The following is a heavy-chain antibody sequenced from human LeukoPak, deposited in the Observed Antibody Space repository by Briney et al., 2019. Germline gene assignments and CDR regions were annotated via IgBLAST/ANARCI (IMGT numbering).Heavy chain of an antibody. Sequence: SETLSLTCTVSGASISSYYWSWIRQLPDKGLEWIGYIHTSGNTNSNPSLKSRVTLSIDMSKNQFSLRLTSVAAADTALYYCARGFFDSYGSSHPFDSWGQGILVTVSS. V-gene: IGHV4-4*08. CDR2: IHTSGNT. J-gene: IGHJ4*02. D-gene: IGHD3-16*01. CDR1: GASISSYY. CDR3: ARGFFDSYGSSHPFDS.